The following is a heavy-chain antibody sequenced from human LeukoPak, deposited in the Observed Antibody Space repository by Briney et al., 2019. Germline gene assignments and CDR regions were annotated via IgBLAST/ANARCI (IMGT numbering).Heavy chain of an antibody. D-gene: IGHD3-9*01. J-gene: IGHJ4*02. V-gene: IGHV3-21*01. CDR3: ARDLLIDY. Sequence: GRSLRLSCAATGFTFSSYSMNWVRQAPGKGLEWVSSISSSSSYIYYADSVKGRFTISRDDAKNSLYLQMNSLRAEDTAVYYCARDLLIDYWGQGTLVTVSS. CDR1: GFTFSSYS. CDR2: ISSSSSYI.